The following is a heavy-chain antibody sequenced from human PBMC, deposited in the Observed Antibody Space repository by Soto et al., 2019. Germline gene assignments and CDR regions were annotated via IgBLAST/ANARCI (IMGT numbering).Heavy chain of an antibody. J-gene: IGHJ4*02. Sequence: QVQLVQSGAEVKKPGASVKVSCKASGYTFTSYGIIWVRQAPGQGLEWMGWISAYNGNTNYAQKLQGRVTMTPDTSPGTAYMELRSLRSDDTAVYYCARLRGSYEDSSGYYEVGDYFYFWGQGTLGTVSS. CDR2: ISAYNGNT. D-gene: IGHD3-22*01. CDR1: GYTFTSYG. V-gene: IGHV1-18*01. CDR3: ARLRGSYEDSSGYYEVGDYFYF.